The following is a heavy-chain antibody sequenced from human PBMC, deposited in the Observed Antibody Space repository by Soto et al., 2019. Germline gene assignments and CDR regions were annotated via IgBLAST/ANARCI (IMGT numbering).Heavy chain of an antibody. CDR1: GFTFTNST. CDR3: ARVRSGWCDY. J-gene: IGHJ4*02. CDR2: ITSSSSYI. V-gene: IGHV3-21*01. Sequence: EVQLVESGGGLVKPGGSLRLYCATSGFTFTNSTMNWVRQAPGGGLEWVSSITSSSSYIYYADSVKGRFTISRDNAKNSLYLQMDSLRAEDTAVYYCARVRSGWCDYWGQGTLVTVSS. D-gene: IGHD6-19*01.